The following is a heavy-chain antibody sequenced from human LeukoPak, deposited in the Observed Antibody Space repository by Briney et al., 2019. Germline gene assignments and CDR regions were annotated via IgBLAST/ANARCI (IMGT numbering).Heavy chain of an antibody. V-gene: IGHV4-4*09. CDR3: ATSHDVKTAPYDL. Sequence: SETLSLTCTLSGGSLGSYYWSWVRHSLGKGLEWIGYIFTSVWTDYNPSLKSRVTMSVDTSKNQLSMELRFLTAADTAVYYCATSHDVKTAPYDLWGQGTLVTVSS. CDR1: GGSLGSYY. CDR2: IFTSVWT. D-gene: IGHD2-21*01. J-gene: IGHJ5*02.